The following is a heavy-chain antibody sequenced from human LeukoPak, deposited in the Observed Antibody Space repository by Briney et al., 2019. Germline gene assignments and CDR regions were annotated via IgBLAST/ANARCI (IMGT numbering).Heavy chain of an antibody. D-gene: IGHD1-26*01. CDR2: NDYSGST. J-gene: IGHJ6*03. Sequence: PSETLSLTCIVSGGPISTHYWSWSRQPPGKGLEWIGYNDYSGSTNYNPSLKSRVTISVDTSKNQFSLKLNSVTAADTAVYYWARGATFRGTYYMDVWGKGTTVTVFS. V-gene: IGHV4-59*11. CDR3: ARGATFRGTYYMDV. CDR1: GGPISTHY.